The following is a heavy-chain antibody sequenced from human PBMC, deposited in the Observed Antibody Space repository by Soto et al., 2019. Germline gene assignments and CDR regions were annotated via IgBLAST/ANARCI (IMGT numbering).Heavy chain of an antibody. Sequence: SETLSLTCPVSGGSISSYYWNWIRQPPGKGLEWIGYIYYSGSTNYNPSLKSRVTISVDTSKNQFSLKLSSVTAADTAVYYCAREQWLDESASPFYLIDYWGQGTLVTVSS. CDR1: GGSISSYY. CDR2: IYYSGST. J-gene: IGHJ4*02. D-gene: IGHD6-19*01. CDR3: AREQWLDESASPFYLIDY. V-gene: IGHV4-59*01.